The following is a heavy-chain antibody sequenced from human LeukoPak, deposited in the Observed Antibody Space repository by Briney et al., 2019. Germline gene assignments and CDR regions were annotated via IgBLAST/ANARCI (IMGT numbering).Heavy chain of an antibody. CDR3: AKDRDPQASEYYFDY. Sequence: RPGRSLILSCAASGFTFSSYAMNWVRQAPGKGLEWVSSISVSGGSTYYADSVKGRFTISRDNSKNTLYLQMHSLRAEDTAVYHCAKDRDPQASEYYFDYWGQGTLVTVSS. J-gene: IGHJ4*02. CDR2: ISVSGGST. V-gene: IGHV3-23*01. D-gene: IGHD2-21*01. CDR1: GFTFSSYA.